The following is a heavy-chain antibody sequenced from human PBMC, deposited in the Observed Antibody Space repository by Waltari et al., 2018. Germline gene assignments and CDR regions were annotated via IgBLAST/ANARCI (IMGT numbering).Heavy chain of an antibody. D-gene: IGHD3-22*01. J-gene: IGHJ3*02. Sequence: QVQLQESGPGLVKPSQTLSLTCTVSGGSISSGGYSWSWIRQHPGKGLEWIGYIYYSGSTYYNPSLKSRVTISVDTSKNQFSLKLSSVTAADTAVYYCARDPITMIAPPDIWGQGTMVTVSS. CDR2: IYYSGST. V-gene: IGHV4-31*03. CDR1: GGSISSGGYS. CDR3: ARDPITMIAPPDI.